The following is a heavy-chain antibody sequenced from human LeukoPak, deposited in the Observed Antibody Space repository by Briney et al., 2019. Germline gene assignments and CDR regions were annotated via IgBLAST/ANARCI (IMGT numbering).Heavy chain of an antibody. V-gene: IGHV4-30-4*01. CDR1: GGSISSGDYY. CDR3: ARDHFRYYDSSGYYQYYYYYGMDV. D-gene: IGHD3-22*01. J-gene: IGHJ6*02. CDR2: IYYSGRT. Sequence: SETLSLTCTVSGGSISSGDYYWSWIRQPPGKGLEWIGYIYYSGRTYYNPSLKSRVTISVDTSNNQFSLKLSSVTAADTAVYYCARDHFRYYDSSGYYQYYYYYGMDVWGQGTTVTVSS.